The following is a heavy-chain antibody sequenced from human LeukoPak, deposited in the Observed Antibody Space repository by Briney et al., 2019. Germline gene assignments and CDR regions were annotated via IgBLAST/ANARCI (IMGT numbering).Heavy chain of an antibody. Sequence: SETLSLTCTVSGGSLSSGDYYWSWIRQPPGKGLEWIGYIYYSGSTYYNPSLKSRVTISVDTSKNQFSLKLSSVTAADTAVYYCARRGGYCSGGSCELDYWGQGTLVTVSS. CDR2: IYYSGST. J-gene: IGHJ4*02. V-gene: IGHV4-30-4*01. CDR1: GGSLSSGDYY. D-gene: IGHD2-15*01. CDR3: ARRGGYCSGGSCELDY.